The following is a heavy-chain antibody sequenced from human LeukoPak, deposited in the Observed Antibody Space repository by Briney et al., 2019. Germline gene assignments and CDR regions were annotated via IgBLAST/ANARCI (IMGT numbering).Heavy chain of an antibody. V-gene: IGHV1-69*04. D-gene: IGHD4-17*01. CDR3: ARALTTVTTYFDY. J-gene: IGHJ4*02. CDR2: IIPILGIA. CDR1: GGTFSSYA. Sequence: ASVKVSFKASGGTFSSYAISWVRQAPGQGLEWMGRIIPILGIANYAQKFQGRVTITADKSTSTAYMELSSLRSEDTAVYYCARALTTVTTYFDYWGQGTLVTVSS.